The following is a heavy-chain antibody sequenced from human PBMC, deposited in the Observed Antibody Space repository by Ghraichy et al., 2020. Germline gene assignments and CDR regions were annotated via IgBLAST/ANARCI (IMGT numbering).Heavy chain of an antibody. CDR2: LHHSGST. J-gene: IGHJ2*01. D-gene: IGHD4-23*01. Sequence: GSLRLSCTVSGGSISSSNYYWGWIRQPPGKGLEWIGSLHHSGSTYRNPSLESRVTMSADRSKNQFSLKLSSVTAADTAVYYCAGSFAVIRYIDLWGRGTVVTVSS. CDR3: AGSFAVIRYIDL. V-gene: IGHV4-39*01. CDR1: GGSISSSNYY.